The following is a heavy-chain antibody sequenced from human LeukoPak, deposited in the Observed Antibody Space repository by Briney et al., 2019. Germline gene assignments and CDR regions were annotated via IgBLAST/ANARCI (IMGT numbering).Heavy chain of an antibody. V-gene: IGHV3-23*01. CDR2: ISAGGVHT. CDR1: GFTFNNHA. D-gene: IGHD2-2*01. Sequence: GGSLRLSCAASGFTFNNHAMSWVRQAPGKGLEWVSVISAGGVHTYYADSVKGRFTISRDNSKNTLYLQMNSLRAEDTAVYYCAKDTYCSSTSCSNDYWGQGTLVTVSS. J-gene: IGHJ4*02. CDR3: AKDTYCSSTSCSNDY.